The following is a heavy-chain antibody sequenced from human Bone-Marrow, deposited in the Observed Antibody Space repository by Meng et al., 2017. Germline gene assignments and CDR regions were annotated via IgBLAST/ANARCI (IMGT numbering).Heavy chain of an antibody. CDR2: IYHGGST. V-gene: IGHV4-30-4*01. CDR1: GGSMSSGIF. D-gene: IGHD3-3*01. J-gene: IGHJ4*02. CDR3: ARVTMREVIPGVRVELIDY. Sequence: QVQLQESGPRLVRPSQTLSLTCTVSGGSMSSGIFWIWIRQPPGKGLEWIGSIYHGGSTYYTPSLKSRVTISFDRSKNQFSLKLNSVTAADTAVYYCARVTMREVIPGVRVELIDYWGQGTLVTVSS.